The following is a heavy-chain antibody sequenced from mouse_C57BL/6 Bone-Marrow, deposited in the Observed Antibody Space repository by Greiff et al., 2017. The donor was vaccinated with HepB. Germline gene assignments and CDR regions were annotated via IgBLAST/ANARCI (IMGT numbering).Heavy chain of an antibody. Sequence: QVHVKQSGAELARPGASVKLSCKASGYTFTSYGISWVKQRTGQGLEWIGEIYPRSGNTYYNEKFKGKATLTADKSSSTAYMELRSLTSEDSAVYFCAIDFITTVVAHWYFDVWGTGTTVTVSS. CDR2: IYPRSGNT. V-gene: IGHV1-81*01. J-gene: IGHJ1*03. CDR3: AIDFITTVVAHWYFDV. CDR1: GYTFTSYG. D-gene: IGHD1-1*01.